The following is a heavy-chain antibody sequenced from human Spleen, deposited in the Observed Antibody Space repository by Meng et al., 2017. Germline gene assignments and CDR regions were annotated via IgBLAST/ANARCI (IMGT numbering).Heavy chain of an antibody. V-gene: IGHV4-34*01. D-gene: IGHD4-11*01. CDR1: GGSFRNYY. CDR2: INHSGST. J-gene: IGHJ4*02. Sequence: QGELLKGGDGLFKPSETLSLSCALSGGSFRNYYWSWIRQPPGKGLEWIGEINHSGSTNYNPSLESRATISVDTSQNNLSLKLSSVTAADSAVYYCARGPTTMAHDFDYWGQGTLVTVSS. CDR3: ARGPTTMAHDFDY.